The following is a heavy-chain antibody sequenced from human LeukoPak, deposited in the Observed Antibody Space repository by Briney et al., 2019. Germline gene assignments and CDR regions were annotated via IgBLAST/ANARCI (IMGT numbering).Heavy chain of an antibody. CDR3: ARAVGPFDY. D-gene: IGHD3-16*01. CDR1: GFTFTTYS. CDR2: IWYDGSNK. Sequence: GGSLRLSCAASGFTFTTYSMSWVRQAPGKGLDWVAVIWYDGSNKYYADSVKGRFTISRDNSRNTLYLQMDSLRAEDTAVYYCARAVGPFDYWGQGILVTVSS. V-gene: IGHV3-33*08. J-gene: IGHJ4*02.